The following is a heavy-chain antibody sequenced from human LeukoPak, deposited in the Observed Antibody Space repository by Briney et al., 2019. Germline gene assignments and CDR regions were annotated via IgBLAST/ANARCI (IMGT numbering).Heavy chain of an antibody. CDR1: GFTFSSYE. J-gene: IGHJ4*02. D-gene: IGHD3-16*02. CDR2: IISSGSTI. V-gene: IGHV3-48*03. Sequence: PGGSPRLSCAASGFTFSSYEMNWVRQAPGKGLEWVSYIISSGSTIYYADSVKGRFTISIDNATTSLYLPMSSLRAEDTAVYFCARVGSWGSYRYAFDYWGQGTLVTVSS. CDR3: ARVGSWGSYRYAFDY.